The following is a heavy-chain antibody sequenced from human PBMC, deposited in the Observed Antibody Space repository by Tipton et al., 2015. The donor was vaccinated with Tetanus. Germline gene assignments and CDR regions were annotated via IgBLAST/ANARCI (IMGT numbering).Heavy chain of an antibody. V-gene: IGHV3-21*01. CDR1: KFSFSRHS. Sequence: GSLRLSCAASKFSFSRHSMNWVRQTPGKGLEWLSSISSTSSYIYYAASVKGRFTISRDNAKNSLYVHMNSLRAEDTAVYYCASGGTLDYWGQGTLVAVSS. CDR2: ISSTSSYI. J-gene: IGHJ4*02. D-gene: IGHD1-1*01. CDR3: ASGGTLDY.